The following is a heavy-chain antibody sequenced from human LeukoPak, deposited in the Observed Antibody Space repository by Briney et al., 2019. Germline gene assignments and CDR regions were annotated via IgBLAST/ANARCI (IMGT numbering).Heavy chain of an antibody. V-gene: IGHV3-21*01. D-gene: IGHD4-23*01. CDR1: GFTCSSYS. CDR3: ARSPGGNSYFDY. CDR2: ISSSSSYI. J-gene: IGHJ4*02. Sequence: GGSLRLSCAASGFTCSSYSMNWVRQAPGKGLEWVSSISSSSSYIYYADSVKGRFTISRDNAKNSLYLQMNSLRAEDTAVYYCARSPGGNSYFDYWGQGTLVTVSS.